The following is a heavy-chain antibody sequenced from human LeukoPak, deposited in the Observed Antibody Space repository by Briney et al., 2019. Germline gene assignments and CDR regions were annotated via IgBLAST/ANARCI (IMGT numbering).Heavy chain of an antibody. Sequence: GGSLRLSCAASGFTFSSCAMSWVRQAPGKGLEWVSGISGSGGNTYYADSVKGRFTISRDNSKNTLYVQVNSLGTEDTAAYYCAKGSYYDSSGSFYFDYWGQGTLVTVSS. CDR2: ISGSGGNT. D-gene: IGHD3-22*01. CDR3: AKGSYYDSSGSFYFDY. V-gene: IGHV3-23*01. J-gene: IGHJ4*02. CDR1: GFTFSSCA.